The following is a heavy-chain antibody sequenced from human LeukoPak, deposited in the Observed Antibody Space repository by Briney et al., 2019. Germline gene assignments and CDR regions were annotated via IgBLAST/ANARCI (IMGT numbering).Heavy chain of an antibody. CDR2: IRSSGSTI. CDR3: ARDRERYNYGKNWFDP. D-gene: IGHD5-18*01. Sequence: GGSLRLSCAASGFTFSDYYMSWIRQAPGKGLEWVSYIRSSGSTIYYADSVKGRFTISRDNAKNSLYLQMNSLRAEDTAVYYCARDRERYNYGKNWFDPWGQGTLVTVSS. J-gene: IGHJ5*02. CDR1: GFTFSDYY. V-gene: IGHV3-11*04.